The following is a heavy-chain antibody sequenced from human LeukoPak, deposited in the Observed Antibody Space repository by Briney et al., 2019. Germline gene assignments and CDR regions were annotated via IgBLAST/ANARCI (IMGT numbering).Heavy chain of an antibody. Sequence: SETLSLTCTVSGGSISSYYWSWIRQPPGKGLERIGYIYYSGSTNYNPSLKSRVTISVDTSKNQFSLKLSSVTAADTAVYYCARVNAALYDYWGQGTLVTVSS. J-gene: IGHJ4*02. CDR3: ARVNAALYDY. CDR2: IYYSGST. D-gene: IGHD2-2*02. CDR1: GGSISSYY. V-gene: IGHV4-59*01.